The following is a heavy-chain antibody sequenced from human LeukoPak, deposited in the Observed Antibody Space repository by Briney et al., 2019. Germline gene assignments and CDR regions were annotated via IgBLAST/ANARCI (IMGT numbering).Heavy chain of an antibody. CDR2: ISASGTDT. D-gene: IGHD3-10*01. Sequence: GGSLRLSCAASGFTLSSYATSWVRQAPGKGLEWVSAISASGTDTYYADSVKGRFTISRDTSKNTVYFQMNSLRDEDTAVYYCAKQLDSGNYYPTGDDYWGQGTLVTVSS. V-gene: IGHV3-23*01. J-gene: IGHJ4*02. CDR1: GFTLSSYA. CDR3: AKQLDSGNYYPTGDDY.